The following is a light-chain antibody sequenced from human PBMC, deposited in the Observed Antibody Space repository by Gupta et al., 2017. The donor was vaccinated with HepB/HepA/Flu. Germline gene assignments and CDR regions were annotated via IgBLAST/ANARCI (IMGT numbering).Light chain of an antibody. CDR1: QRVSSY. V-gene: IGKV3-11*01. Sequence: ETVFTLSPATLSLSPGASATLSCRASQRVSSYLAWYQQKPGQAPRLLIYDASNRATGIPARFSGSGSGTDFTLTISSLEPEDFAVYYCQQRSNWPITFGQGTRLEIK. J-gene: IGKJ5*01. CDR2: DAS. CDR3: QQRSNWPIT.